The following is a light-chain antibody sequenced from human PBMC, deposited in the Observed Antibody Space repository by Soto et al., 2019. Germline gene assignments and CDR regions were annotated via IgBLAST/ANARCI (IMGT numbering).Light chain of an antibody. V-gene: IGKV1-33*01. CDR3: QQYDNLPFT. Sequence: DIPMTQSPSSLSASVGDRVTITCQASQAISNYLNWYQQKPGKAPKLLIYDASNLETGVPSRFSGSGSGTDFIFTISSLQPEAIASYYCQQYDNLPFTFGPGTKVDIK. CDR1: QAISNY. CDR2: DAS. J-gene: IGKJ3*01.